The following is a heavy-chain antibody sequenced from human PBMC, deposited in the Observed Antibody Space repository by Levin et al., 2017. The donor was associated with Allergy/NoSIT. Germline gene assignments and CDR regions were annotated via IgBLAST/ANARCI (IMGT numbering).Heavy chain of an antibody. CDR2: MYYSGST. D-gene: IGHD6-13*01. V-gene: IGHV4-59*01. Sequence: SETLSLTCTVSGGSISSYYYSWIRQPPGKGLEWIAYMYYSGSTNYNPSLKSRVTISVDTSKNQFSLKLRSETAADTAVYYCARATRSSLIHYFDHWGQGTLVTVSS. CDR3: ARATRSSLIHYFDH. J-gene: IGHJ4*02. CDR1: GGSISSYY.